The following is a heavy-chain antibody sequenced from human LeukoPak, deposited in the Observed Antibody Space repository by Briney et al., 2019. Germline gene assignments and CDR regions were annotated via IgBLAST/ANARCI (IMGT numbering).Heavy chain of an antibody. CDR3: AKDSRRYYYGAFDH. CDR1: GFTFSSYG. D-gene: IGHD3-10*01. V-gene: IGHV3-30*18. J-gene: IGHJ4*02. Sequence: HPGGSLRLSCAASGFTFSSYGMHWVRQAPGKGLEWVAVISYDGSNKYYADSVKGRFTISRDNSKNTLYLQMNSLRAEDTAVYYCAKDSRRYYYGAFDHWGQGTLVTVSS. CDR2: ISYDGSNK.